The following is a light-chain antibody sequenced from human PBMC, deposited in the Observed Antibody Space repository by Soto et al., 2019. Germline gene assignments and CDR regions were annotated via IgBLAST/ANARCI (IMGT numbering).Light chain of an antibody. V-gene: IGLV2-8*01. CDR1: SSDVGGYNF. Sequence: QSALTQPPSASGSPGQSVTISCTGTSSDVGGYNFVSWYQQHPGKAPKLMIYEVSERTSGVPDRFSGSKSGNTASLTVSGLQAEDEADYYCSSYAGSNSVVFGGGTKLTVL. CDR3: SSYAGSNSVV. J-gene: IGLJ2*01. CDR2: EVS.